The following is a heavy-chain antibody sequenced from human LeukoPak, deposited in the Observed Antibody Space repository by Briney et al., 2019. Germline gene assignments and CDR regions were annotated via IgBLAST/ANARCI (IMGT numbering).Heavy chain of an antibody. J-gene: IGHJ6*02. V-gene: IGHV4-59*01. Sequence: SETLSLTCTVSGGSINSYYWTWIRQPPGKGLEWIANVYNSGSTNYNPSLKSRVTISVDMFENQFSLKLTSVTAADTAVYYCARLRSGMDVWGQGTTVTVSS. CDR2: VYNSGST. CDR3: ARLRSGMDV. CDR1: GGSINSYY.